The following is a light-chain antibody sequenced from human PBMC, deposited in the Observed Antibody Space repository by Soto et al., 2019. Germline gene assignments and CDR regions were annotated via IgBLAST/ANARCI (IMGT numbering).Light chain of an antibody. CDR2: DNN. Sequence: QSVVTQPPSVSAAPGQKVTISCSGSSSNIGYSYVSWYQHLPGTAPKLLIYDNNKRPSGIPDRFSGSKSGTSATLGITGLQTGDEADYYCGTWDNSLSAGVFGGGTKLTVL. J-gene: IGLJ2*01. CDR1: SSNIGYSY. CDR3: GTWDNSLSAGV. V-gene: IGLV1-51*01.